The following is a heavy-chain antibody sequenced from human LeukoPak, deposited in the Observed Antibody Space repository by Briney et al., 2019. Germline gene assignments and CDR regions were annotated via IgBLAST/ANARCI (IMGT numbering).Heavy chain of an antibody. CDR2: IKPDGSAT. V-gene: IGHV3-7*01. J-gene: IGHJ5*02. Sequence: GGSLRLSCAASGFTFSSNWMSWVRQAPDKGLEWVATIKPDGSATYYVDSVKGRFTISRDNAKNSLYLQMYNLRDEDTAVYYCARDGDGYYSWGQGALVTVSS. CDR1: GFTFSSNW. D-gene: IGHD5-18*01. CDR3: ARDGDGYYS.